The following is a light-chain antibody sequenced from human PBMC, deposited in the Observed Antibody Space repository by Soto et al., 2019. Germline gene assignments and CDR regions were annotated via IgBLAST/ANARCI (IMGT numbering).Light chain of an antibody. CDR3: QQYSSYPYT. Sequence: DIQMTHPPSSLSASVGDRVTITFRSSQGISSWLAWYQQKPEKAPKSLIYAASNLQSGVPSRFSGSGSGTDFTLTISSLQHEDFATYYWQQYSSYPYTFGQGTKVDIK. CDR1: QGISSW. V-gene: IGKV1D-16*01. CDR2: AAS. J-gene: IGKJ2*01.